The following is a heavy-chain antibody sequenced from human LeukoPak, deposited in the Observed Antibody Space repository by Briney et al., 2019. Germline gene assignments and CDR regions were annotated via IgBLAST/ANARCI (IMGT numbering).Heavy chain of an antibody. D-gene: IGHD3-3*01. CDR2: ISYDGSNK. J-gene: IGHJ4*02. V-gene: IGHV3-30-3*01. CDR1: GFTFSSYA. Sequence: PGGSLRLSRAASGFTFSSYAMHWVRQAPGKGLEWVAVISYDGSNKYYADSVKGRFTISRDNSKNTLYLQMNSLRAEDTAVYYCARGHALRQFDYWGQGTLVTVSS. CDR3: ARGHALRQFDY.